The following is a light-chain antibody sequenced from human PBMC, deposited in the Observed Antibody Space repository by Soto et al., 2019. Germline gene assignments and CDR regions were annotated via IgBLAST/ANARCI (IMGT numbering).Light chain of an antibody. CDR3: QQYSFLPRT. J-gene: IGKJ1*01. CDR2: GAS. V-gene: IGKV3-20*01. Sequence: EIVLTQSPGTLSLSPGERATLSCRASQSVSSSSLAWYQQKPGQAPRLLIYGASTRATGIPDRFGGSGSGTDFTLTISRLEPEDFAVYYCQQYSFLPRTFGQGTKVDI. CDR1: QSVSSSS.